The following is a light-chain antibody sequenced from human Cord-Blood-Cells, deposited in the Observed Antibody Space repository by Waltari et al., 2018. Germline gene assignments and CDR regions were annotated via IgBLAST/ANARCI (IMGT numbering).Light chain of an antibody. CDR3: CSYAGSSTWV. CDR2: EGS. Sequence: QSALTQPASVSGSPGQSITISCTGTSSDVGSYKLVSWYQQHPGKAPKLMIYEGSKRPSGVSNRVSGSKSGNTASLTISGLQAEDEADYYCCSYAGSSTWVFGGGTKLTVL. J-gene: IGLJ3*02. V-gene: IGLV2-23*01. CDR1: SSDVGSYKL.